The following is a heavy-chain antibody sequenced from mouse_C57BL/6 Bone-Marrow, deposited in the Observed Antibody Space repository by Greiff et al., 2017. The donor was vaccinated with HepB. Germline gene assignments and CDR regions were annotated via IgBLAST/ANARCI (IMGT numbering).Heavy chain of an antibody. D-gene: IGHD6-2*01. CDR3: AREGRSLAY. J-gene: IGHJ3*01. CDR1: GYSITSGYY. Sequence: VQLKESGPGLVKPSQSLSLTCSVTGYSITSGYYWNWIRQFPGNKLEWMGYISYDGSNNYNPSLKNRISITRDTSKNQFFLKLNSVTTEDTATYYCAREGRSLAYWGQGTLVTVSA. V-gene: IGHV3-6*01. CDR2: ISYDGSN.